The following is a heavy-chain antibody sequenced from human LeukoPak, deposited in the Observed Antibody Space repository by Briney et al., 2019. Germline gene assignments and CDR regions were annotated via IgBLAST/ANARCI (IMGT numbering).Heavy chain of an antibody. Sequence: ASVTVSCKASGYTFTSYGISWVRQAPGQGLEWMGWISAYNGNTNYAQKLQGRVTMTTDTSTSTAYMELRSLRSDDTAVYYCARVEAVCGGDCFSDYWGQGTLVTVSS. V-gene: IGHV1-18*01. CDR2: ISAYNGNT. D-gene: IGHD2-21*02. CDR1: GYTFTSYG. J-gene: IGHJ4*02. CDR3: ARVEAVCGGDCFSDY.